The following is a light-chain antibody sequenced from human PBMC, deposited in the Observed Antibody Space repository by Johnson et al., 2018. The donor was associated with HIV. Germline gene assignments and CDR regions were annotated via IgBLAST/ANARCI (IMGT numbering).Light chain of an antibody. CDR2: DNN. CDR1: SSNIGNNY. Sequence: QSVLTQPPSVSAAPGQKVTISCSGSSSNIGNNYVSWYQQLPGTAPKPLIYDNNKRPSGIPDRFSGSKSGTSATLGITGRQTGDEADYYCGTWDSSLGGVFGTGTRVTVL. V-gene: IGLV1-51*01. J-gene: IGLJ1*01. CDR3: GTWDSSLGGV.